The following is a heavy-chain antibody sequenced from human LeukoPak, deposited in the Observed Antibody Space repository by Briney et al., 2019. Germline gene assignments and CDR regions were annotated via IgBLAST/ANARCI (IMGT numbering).Heavy chain of an antibody. CDR1: GYTFNNYG. Sequence: ASVKVSCKTSGYTFNNYGINWVRQATGQGLEWMGWMNPNSGNTGYAQKFQGRVTMTRNTSITTAYMELSSLRSEDTAVYYCARHTTSSGWYLWGQGTLVTVSS. D-gene: IGHD6-19*01. CDR3: ARHTTSSGWYL. J-gene: IGHJ4*02. V-gene: IGHV1-8*02. CDR2: MNPNSGNT.